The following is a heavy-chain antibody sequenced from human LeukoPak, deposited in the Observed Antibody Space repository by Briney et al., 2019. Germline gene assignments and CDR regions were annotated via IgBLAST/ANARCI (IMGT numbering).Heavy chain of an antibody. D-gene: IGHD2-2*01. CDR2: IIPIFGTA. J-gene: IGHJ5*02. CDR3: ARGSNAVVVPAAMGYNWFDP. Sequence: SVKVSCKASGGTFSSYAISWVRQAPGQGLEWMGGIIPIFGTANYAQKFQGRVTITADESTSTAYMELSSLRSEDTAVYYCARGSNAVVVPAAMGYNWFDPWGQGTLVTVSS. CDR1: GGTFSSYA. V-gene: IGHV1-69*13.